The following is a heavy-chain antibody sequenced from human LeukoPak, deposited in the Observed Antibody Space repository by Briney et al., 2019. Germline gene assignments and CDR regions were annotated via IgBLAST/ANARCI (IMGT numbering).Heavy chain of an antibody. CDR1: GYTFTSYY. Sequence: ASVKVSCKASGYTFTSYYMHWVRQAPGQGLEWMGIINPSGGSTSYAQKFQGRVTMTRDTSTSTVYMELSRLRSEDTAVYYCGGDSLVVVAATFWFDPWGQGTLVTVSS. CDR3: GGDSLVVVAATFWFDP. CDR2: INPSGGST. J-gene: IGHJ5*02. D-gene: IGHD2-15*01. V-gene: IGHV1-46*01.